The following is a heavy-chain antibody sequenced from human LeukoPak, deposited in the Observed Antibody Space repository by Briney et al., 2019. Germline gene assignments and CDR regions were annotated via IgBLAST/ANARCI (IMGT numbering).Heavy chain of an antibody. J-gene: IGHJ3*01. D-gene: IGHD6-13*01. CDR2: FSATEGSA. Sequence: GGSLRLSCAASGFTFSSYAMTWVRQAPGKGLEWISAFSATEGSAQYAESVEVRFTISRDNSKNTLFLQMNSLGAEDTAVYYCARAKIAAASTGAFDVWGQGTLVTVSS. CDR1: GFTFSSYA. CDR3: ARAKIAAASTGAFDV. V-gene: IGHV3-23*01.